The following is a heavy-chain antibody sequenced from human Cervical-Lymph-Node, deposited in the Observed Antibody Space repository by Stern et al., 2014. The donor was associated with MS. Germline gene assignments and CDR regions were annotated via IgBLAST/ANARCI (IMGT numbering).Heavy chain of an antibody. Sequence: VQLVESGPGLVKPSETLSLTCAVSGGSISSRYWGWIRQPPGKGLEWICLISNSGDTKYNPSLRSRVTISLDTSKTHFPLKVPSVTAADTAVYYCARLSTAVDFWGRGTLVTVSS. V-gene: IGHV4-59*08. J-gene: IGHJ4*02. CDR3: ARLSTAVDF. CDR1: GGSISSRY. CDR2: ISNSGDT.